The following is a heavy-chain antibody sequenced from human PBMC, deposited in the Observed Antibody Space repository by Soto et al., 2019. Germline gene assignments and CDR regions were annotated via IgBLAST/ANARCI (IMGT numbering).Heavy chain of an antibody. J-gene: IGHJ6*02. CDR1: EFTSSIYW. V-gene: IGHV3-7*03. CDR3: AREKAPDVAATMRRYTALDV. D-gene: IGHD1-26*01. Sequence: EVQLVESGGGLVQPGGSLRLSCVASEFTSSIYWMTWVRQAPGKGLEWVANIKPDGSEQYYLDSVKGRFTISRANAKNSVDLQMNSLRVEDPAVYYCAREKAPDVAATMRRYTALDVWSQGTTVTV. CDR2: IKPDGSEQ.